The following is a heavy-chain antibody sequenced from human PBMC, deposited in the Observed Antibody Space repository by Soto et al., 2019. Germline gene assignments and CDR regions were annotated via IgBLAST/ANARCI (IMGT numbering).Heavy chain of an antibody. CDR1: GFTFDDYA. CDR3: AKDIGCSSTSCYEAWFDY. J-gene: IGHJ4*02. V-gene: IGHV3-9*01. Sequence: GGSLRLSCAASGFTFDDYAMHWVRQAPGKGLEWVSGISWNSGSIGYADSVKGRFTISRDNAKNSLYLQMNSLRAEDTALYYCAKDIGCSSTSCYEAWFDYWGQGTLVTVSS. D-gene: IGHD2-2*01. CDR2: ISWNSGSI.